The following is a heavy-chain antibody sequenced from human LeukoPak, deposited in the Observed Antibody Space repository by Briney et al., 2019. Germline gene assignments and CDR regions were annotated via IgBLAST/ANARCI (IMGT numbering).Heavy chain of an antibody. V-gene: IGHV4-34*01. CDR1: GGSFSGYY. J-gene: IGHJ3*02. CDR3: ARQELLNAFDI. Sequence: SETLSLTCAVYGGSFSGYYWSWIRQPPGKGLEWIGEINHSGSTYYNPSLRSRVLVSVDTSKNQFSLKLNSVTAADTAVYYCARQELLNAFDIWGQGTFVTVS. CDR2: INHSGST. D-gene: IGHD1-7*01.